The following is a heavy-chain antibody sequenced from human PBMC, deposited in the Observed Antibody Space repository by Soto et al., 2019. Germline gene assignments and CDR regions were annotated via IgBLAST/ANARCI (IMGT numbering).Heavy chain of an antibody. Sequence: QVQLQQWGAGLLKPSETLSLTCAVYGGSFSSYYWSWIRQPPGKGLEWIGEINHSGSTNYNPSLKSRVTISVDTSKNQVSLKLSSVTAADTAVYYCARVSGIYYYGMDVWGQGTTVTVSS. J-gene: IGHJ6*02. V-gene: IGHV4-34*01. CDR1: GGSFSSYY. CDR2: INHSGST. D-gene: IGHD3-10*01. CDR3: ARVSGIYYYGMDV.